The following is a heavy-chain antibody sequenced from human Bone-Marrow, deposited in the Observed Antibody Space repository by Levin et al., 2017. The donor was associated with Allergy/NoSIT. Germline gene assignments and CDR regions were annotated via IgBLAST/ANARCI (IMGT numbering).Heavy chain of an antibody. V-gene: IGHV3-21*01. D-gene: IGHD2-15*01. CDR1: GFTFSSYS. J-gene: IGHJ5*02. CDR3: ARDRGSGYCSGGSCFPWPNWFDP. CDR2: ISSSSSYI. Sequence: GGSLRLSCAASGFTFSSYSMNWVRQAPGKGLEWVSSISSSSSYIYYADSVKGRFTISRDNAKNSLYLQMNSLRAEDTAVYYCARDRGSGYCSGGSCFPWPNWFDPWGQGTLVTVSS.